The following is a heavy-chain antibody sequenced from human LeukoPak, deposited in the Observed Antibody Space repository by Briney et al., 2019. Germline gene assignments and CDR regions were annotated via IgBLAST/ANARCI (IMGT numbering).Heavy chain of an antibody. D-gene: IGHD3-3*01. CDR3: GAGITIFGVVIIRGEAFDI. J-gene: IGHJ3*02. V-gene: IGHV1-2*02. CDR1: GYTFTSYG. Sequence: GASVKVSCKASGYTFTSYGISWVRQAPGQGLEWMGWINPNSGGTNYAQKFQGRVTMTRDTSISTAYMELSRLRSDDTAVYYCGAGITIFGVVIIRGEAFDIWGQGTMVTVSS. CDR2: INPNSGGT.